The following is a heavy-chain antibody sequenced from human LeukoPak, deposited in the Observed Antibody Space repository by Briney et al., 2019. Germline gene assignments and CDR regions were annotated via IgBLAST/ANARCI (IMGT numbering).Heavy chain of an antibody. J-gene: IGHJ3*02. V-gene: IGHV5-51*01. D-gene: IGHD2-15*01. CDR1: GYSFTSYW. Sequence: GESLKISCKGSGYSFTSYWIGWVRQMPGKGLEWMGIIYPGDSDTRYSPSFQGQVTISADKSISTAYLQWSNLKTSDSAMVYGAREGVSGVSPGAFDSGRQGRIVTVSS. CDR2: IYPGDSDT. CDR3: AREGVSGVSPGAFDS.